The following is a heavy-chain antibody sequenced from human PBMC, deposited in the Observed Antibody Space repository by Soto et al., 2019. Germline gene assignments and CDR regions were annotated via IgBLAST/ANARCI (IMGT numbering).Heavy chain of an antibody. V-gene: IGHV4-34*01. CDR2: INHSGST. CDR3: ARGPSDIVLVVAATGGYVFDS. CDR1: GGSFSGYY. D-gene: IGHD2-15*01. Sequence: QVQLQQWGAGLLKPSETLSLTCAVYGGSFSGYYWTWIRQPPGKGLEWIGEINHSGSTNYNPSLKSRVTISVDTSKNQFSLRLSSVTAADTAVYYCARGPSDIVLVVAATGGYVFDSWGQGTRVTVSS. J-gene: IGHJ4*02.